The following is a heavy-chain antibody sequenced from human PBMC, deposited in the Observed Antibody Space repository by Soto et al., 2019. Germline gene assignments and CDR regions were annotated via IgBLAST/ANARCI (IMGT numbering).Heavy chain of an antibody. CDR1: GFTFDDYA. J-gene: IGHJ4*02. Sequence: EVQLVESGGGLVQPGRSLRLSCAASGFTFDDYAMHWVRQAPGKGLEWVSGISWNSGIIGYADSVKGRFTISRDNAKNSLYLQMNSLRAEDTALYYCAKDLGGALGNFDYWGQGTLVTVSS. CDR3: AKDLGGALGNFDY. D-gene: IGHD1-26*01. CDR2: ISWNSGII. V-gene: IGHV3-9*01.